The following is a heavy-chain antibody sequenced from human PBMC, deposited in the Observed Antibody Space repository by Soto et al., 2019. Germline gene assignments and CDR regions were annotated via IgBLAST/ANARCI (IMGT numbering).Heavy chain of an antibody. V-gene: IGHV3-23*01. CDR3: AKGNSWSPALVLDI. CDR2: ISGSAGST. Sequence: EVQLLESGGGLVQPGGSLRLSCAASGFTFRSYAMNWVRQAPGKGLEWVSAISGSAGSTYYADSVKGRFTISRDTSKNTLYLQMNSLRAEDTAVYYCAKGNSWSPALVLDIWGQGTMVTVS. CDR1: GFTFRSYA. J-gene: IGHJ3*02. D-gene: IGHD1-7*01.